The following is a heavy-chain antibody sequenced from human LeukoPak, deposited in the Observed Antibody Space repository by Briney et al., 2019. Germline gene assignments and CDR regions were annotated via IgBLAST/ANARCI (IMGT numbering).Heavy chain of an antibody. D-gene: IGHD3-16*02. CDR1: GGSFSGYY. J-gene: IGHJ4*02. CDR3: ARLRPGVWGSYRYPDY. Sequence: PSETLSLTCAVYGGSFSGYYWSWIRQPPGKGLEWIGEINHSGSTNYNPSLKSRVTISVDTSKNQFSLKLSSVTAADTAVYYCARLRPGVWGSYRYPDYWGQGTLVTVSS. CDR2: INHSGST. V-gene: IGHV4-34*01.